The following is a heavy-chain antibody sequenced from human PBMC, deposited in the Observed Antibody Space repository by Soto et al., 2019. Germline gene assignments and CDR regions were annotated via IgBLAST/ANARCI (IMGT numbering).Heavy chain of an antibody. CDR3: ARDRAYCSSTSCYSGAFDI. J-gene: IGHJ3*02. CDR1: GYTFTGYY. CDR2: INPNSGGT. D-gene: IGHD2-2*01. Sequence: ASVKVSCKASGYTFTGYYMHWVRQAPGQGLEWMGWINPNSGGTNYAQKFQGWVTMTRDTSISTAYMELSRLRSDDTAVYYCARDRAYCSSTSCYSGAFDIWGQGTMVTVSS. V-gene: IGHV1-2*04.